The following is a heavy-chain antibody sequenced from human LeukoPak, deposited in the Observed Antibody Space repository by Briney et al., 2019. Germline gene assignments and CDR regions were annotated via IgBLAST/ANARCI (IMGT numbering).Heavy chain of an antibody. CDR3: AGLGRWLKGLIILYYLDY. CDR2: INHSGST. Sequence: SETLSLTCAVYGGSFSGYYWSWIRQPPGKGLEWIGEINHSGSTNYNPSLKSRVTISVDTSKNQFSLKLSSVTAADTAVYYCAGLGRWLKGLIILYYLDYWGQGTLVTVSS. CDR1: GGSFSGYY. D-gene: IGHD6-19*01. J-gene: IGHJ4*02. V-gene: IGHV4-34*01.